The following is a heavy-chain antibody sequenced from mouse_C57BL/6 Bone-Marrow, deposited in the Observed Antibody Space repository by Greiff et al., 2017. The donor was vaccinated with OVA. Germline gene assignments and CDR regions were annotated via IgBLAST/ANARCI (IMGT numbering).Heavy chain of an antibody. CDR3: ARPGSSYRLYWYFDV. Sequence: QVQLQQPGAELVMPGASVKLSCKASGYTFTSYWMHWVKQRPGQGLEWIGEIDPSDSYPNYNQKFKGKSTLTVDKSSSTAYMQLSSLTSEDSAVYYCARPGSSYRLYWYFDVWGTGTTVTVSS. J-gene: IGHJ1*03. D-gene: IGHD1-1*01. CDR1: GYTFTSYW. V-gene: IGHV1-69*01. CDR2: IDPSDSYP.